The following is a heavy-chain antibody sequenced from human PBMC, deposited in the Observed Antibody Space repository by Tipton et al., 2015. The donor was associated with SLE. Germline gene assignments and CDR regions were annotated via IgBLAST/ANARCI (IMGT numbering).Heavy chain of an antibody. Sequence: TLSLTCFVSGDSITSDIYYWGWIRQPPGKGLEWIGSVYDSGTTHYNPSLKSRVTMSVDTSKTQSSLKLGSLTAADTAVYYCARVSGGIAYMDVWGKGNTVTFSS. CDR2: VYDSGTT. D-gene: IGHD6-13*01. J-gene: IGHJ6*03. CDR3: ARVSGGIAYMDV. V-gene: IGHV4-39*07. CDR1: GDSITSDIYY.